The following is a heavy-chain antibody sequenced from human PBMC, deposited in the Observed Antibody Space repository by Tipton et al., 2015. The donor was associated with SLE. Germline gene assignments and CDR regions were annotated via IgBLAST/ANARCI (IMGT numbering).Heavy chain of an antibody. CDR3: ARAYYYDSSGYYIGLRYFDL. Sequence: LRLSCTVSGGSISSSSYYWGWIRQPPGKGLEWIGSIYYSGSTYYNPSLKSRVTISVDTSKNQFSLKLSSVTAADTAVYYCARAYYYDSSGYYIGLRYFDLWVRGTLVTVSS. D-gene: IGHD3-22*01. CDR1: GGSISSSSYY. J-gene: IGHJ2*01. V-gene: IGHV4-39*07. CDR2: IYYSGST.